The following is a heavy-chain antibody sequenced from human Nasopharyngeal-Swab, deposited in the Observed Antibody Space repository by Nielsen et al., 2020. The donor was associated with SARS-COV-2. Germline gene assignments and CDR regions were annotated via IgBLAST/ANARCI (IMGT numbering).Heavy chain of an antibody. J-gene: IGHJ6*03. CDR2: IYYSGSS. D-gene: IGHD4-11*01. Sequence: WIRQPPGKGLEWIGSIYYSGSSYYNPSLKSRVTISVDTSKNQFSLKLSSVTAADTAVYYCARLRATVTTSYYYYYYMDVWGKGTTVT. V-gene: IGHV4-39*01. CDR3: ARLRATVTTSYYYYYYMDV.